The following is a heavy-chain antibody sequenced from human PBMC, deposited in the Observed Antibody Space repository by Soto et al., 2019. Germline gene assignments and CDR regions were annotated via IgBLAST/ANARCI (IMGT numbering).Heavy chain of an antibody. J-gene: IGHJ4*02. CDR1: GFTFSSYS. Sequence: EVQLVESGGGLVKPGGSLRLSCAACGFTFSSYSMNWVRQAPGKGLEWVSSISSSSSYIYYADSVKGRFTISRDNAKNSLYLQMNSLRAEDTAVYYCARAMDYDYIWGSYRYFYYWGQGTLVTVSS. V-gene: IGHV3-21*01. D-gene: IGHD3-16*02. CDR2: ISSSSSYI. CDR3: ARAMDYDYIWGSYRYFYY.